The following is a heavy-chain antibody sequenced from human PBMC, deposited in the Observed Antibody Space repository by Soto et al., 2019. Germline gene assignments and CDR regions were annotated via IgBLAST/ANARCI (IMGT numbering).Heavy chain of an antibody. Sequence: QVQLVQSGAEVKNPGASVKISCTASGYNFINNYIYWVRQAPGQGLEYMGLIYLSGGNTKYAQKFQDRVTMTRDTSTNTVDLELTSLRFDGTAMYYCAKEGAEWGQGTLVTVS. CDR1: GYNFINNY. CDR2: IYLSGGNT. V-gene: IGHV1-46*01. CDR3: AKEGAE. J-gene: IGHJ4*02.